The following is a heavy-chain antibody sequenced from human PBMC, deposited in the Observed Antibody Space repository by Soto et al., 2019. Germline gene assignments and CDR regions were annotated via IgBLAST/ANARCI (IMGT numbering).Heavy chain of an antibody. D-gene: IGHD2-15*01. CDR3: ARYCSGGSCYPYGMDV. Sequence: PSETLSLTCAVSGGSISSGGYFWSWIRQPPGKGLEWIGYIYHSGSTYYNPSLKSRVTISVDRSKNQFSLKLSSVTAADTAVYYCARYCSGGSCYPYGMDVWGQGTTVTVSS. J-gene: IGHJ6*02. V-gene: IGHV4-30-2*01. CDR1: GGSISSGGYF. CDR2: IYHSGST.